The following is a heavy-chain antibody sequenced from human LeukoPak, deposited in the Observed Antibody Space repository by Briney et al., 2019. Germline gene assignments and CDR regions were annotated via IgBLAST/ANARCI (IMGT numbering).Heavy chain of an antibody. CDR1: GYTFTSYY. CDR3: ARDSPRRDCSSTSCYISGALPYYYYYMDV. D-gene: IGHD2-2*02. Sequence: GASVKVSCKASGYTFTSYYMHWVRQAPGQGLEWMGIINPSGGSTSYAQKFQGRVTITADESTSTAYMELSSLRSEDTAVYYCARDSPRRDCSSTSCYISGALPYYYYYMDVWGKGTTATVSS. V-gene: IGHV1-46*01. CDR2: INPSGGST. J-gene: IGHJ6*03.